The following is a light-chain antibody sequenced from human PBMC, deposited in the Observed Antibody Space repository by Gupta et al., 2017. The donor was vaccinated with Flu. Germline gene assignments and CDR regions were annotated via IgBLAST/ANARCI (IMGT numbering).Light chain of an antibody. CDR3: QDEDTSPHT. J-gene: IGKJ2*01. V-gene: IGKV3-20*01. CDR1: LSINSDF. CDR2: SAS. Sequence: EIVLTQSPGTLSLSPGERATLSCRPSLSINSDFLGWYQQKPGQAPRLLIYSASTSATGIPDRFTGSGSGRDFTLTISRLEPEDFPMYYSQDEDTSPHTSGQGTKMDIK.